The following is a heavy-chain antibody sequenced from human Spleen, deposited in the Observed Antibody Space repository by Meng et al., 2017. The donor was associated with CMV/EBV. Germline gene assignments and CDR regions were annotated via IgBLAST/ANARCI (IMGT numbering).Heavy chain of an antibody. CDR1: GYTLTNYG. CDR3: ARDGVSSGSDYGTYRYYGMDV. D-gene: IGHD1-26*01. J-gene: IGHJ6*02. CDR2: ISGYNGNT. Sequence: ASVKVSCKASGYTLTNYGFSWVRQAPGQGLEWMGWISGYNGNTNYAQKFQGRVTMTTDTSTSTAYMELRSLRSDDTAVYYCARDGVSSGSDYGTYRYYGMDVWGQGTTVTVSS. V-gene: IGHV1-18*01.